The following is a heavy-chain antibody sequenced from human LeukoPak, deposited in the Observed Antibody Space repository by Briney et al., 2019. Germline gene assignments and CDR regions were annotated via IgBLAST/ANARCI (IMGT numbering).Heavy chain of an antibody. D-gene: IGHD3-22*01. J-gene: IGHJ4*02. CDR3: ARAVGYYDSSGYYRDY. CDR1: GGTFSSYA. CDR2: IIPIFGTA. V-gene: IGHV1-69*13. Sequence: EASVKVSCKASGGTFSSYAISWVRQAPGQGLEWMGGIIPIFGTANYAQKFQGRVTITADESTSTAYMELSSLRSEDTAVYYCARAVGYYDSSGYYRDYWGQGTLVTVSS.